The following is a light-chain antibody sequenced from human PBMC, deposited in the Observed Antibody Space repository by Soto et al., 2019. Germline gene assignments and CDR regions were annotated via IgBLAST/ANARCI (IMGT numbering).Light chain of an antibody. V-gene: IGKV3-20*01. CDR1: QSVNSNF. CDR3: QQYGRSPLMYT. J-gene: IGKJ2*01. CDR2: GAS. Sequence: EIVLTQSPGTLSLSPGERATLSSRASQSVNSNFLAWYQQKPGQAPRLLIYGASTRAAGVPDRFSGSGSGSDFTLTITTLEPEDFAMYYCQQYGRSPLMYTFRHGTKLGVK.